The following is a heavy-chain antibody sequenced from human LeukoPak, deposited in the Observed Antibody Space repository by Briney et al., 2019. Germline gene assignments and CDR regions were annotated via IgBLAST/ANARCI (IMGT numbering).Heavy chain of an antibody. J-gene: IGHJ6*03. CDR1: GGSISPNY. Sequence: PSETLSLTCTVSGGSISPNYWSWLRQPPGKGLEWIGYIHYSGSTNYNPSLKSRVTISVDTSKNQFSLKLSSVTAADTAVYYCARDTSGWYSKYYYYMDVWGKGTTVTVSS. V-gene: IGHV4-59*01. D-gene: IGHD6-19*01. CDR2: IHYSGST. CDR3: ARDTSGWYSKYYYYMDV.